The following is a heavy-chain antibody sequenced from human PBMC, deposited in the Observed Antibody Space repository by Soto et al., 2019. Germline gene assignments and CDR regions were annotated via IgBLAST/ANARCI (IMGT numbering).Heavy chain of an antibody. CDR3: ARGSYCTNGVCYLDYYYYYMEV. CDR2: MNPNSGNT. CDR1: GYTFTSYD. D-gene: IGHD2-8*01. Sequence: ASVKVSCKASGYTFTSYDINWVRQATGQGLEWMGWMNPNSGNTGYAQKFQGRVTMTRNTSISTAYMELSSLRSEDTAVYYCARGSYCTNGVCYLDYYYYYMEVRGKGTTVTVSS. V-gene: IGHV1-8*01. J-gene: IGHJ6*03.